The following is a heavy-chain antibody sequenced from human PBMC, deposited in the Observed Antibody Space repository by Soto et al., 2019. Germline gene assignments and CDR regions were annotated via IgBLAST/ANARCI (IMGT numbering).Heavy chain of an antibody. CDR3: AAGDLWYQLYH. V-gene: IGHV1-69*05. D-gene: IGHD2-2*01. Sequence: EASVKAYCKPAGGTFSSYAVSWVRQAPGQGLEWMGGISPYNGTANYAQKFQGRVTMTTDASTSTAYMELRSLRSDDTAVYYCAAGDLWYQLYHWGQGTLVTVSS. J-gene: IGHJ5*02. CDR2: ISPYNGTA. CDR1: GGTFSSYA.